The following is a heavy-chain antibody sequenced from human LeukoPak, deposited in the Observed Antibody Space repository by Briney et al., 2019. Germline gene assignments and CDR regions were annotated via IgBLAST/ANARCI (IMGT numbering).Heavy chain of an antibody. D-gene: IGHD3-10*01. CDR1: GXSXXXXX. Sequence: GXSXXXXXWXXIRXPPGXXLEWIGEINHSGSTNYNPSLKSRVTISVDTSKNQFSLKLSSVTAADTAVYYCARGRTYYYGSGSYSPWGQGTLVTVSS. CDR3: ARGRTYYYGSGSYSP. J-gene: IGHJ5*02. CDR2: INHSGST. V-gene: IGHV4-34*01.